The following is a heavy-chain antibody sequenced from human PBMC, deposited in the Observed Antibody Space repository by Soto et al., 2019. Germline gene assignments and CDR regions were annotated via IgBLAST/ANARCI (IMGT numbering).Heavy chain of an antibody. CDR3: AKSNLYCSSSSCYDY. V-gene: IGHV3-23*01. D-gene: IGHD2-2*01. CDR1: GFTFSSHA. J-gene: IGHJ4*02. CDR2: ISGSGVIT. Sequence: EVQLLESGGGLVQPGGSLRLSCAASGFTFSSHAMSWVRQAPGKGLEWVSLISGSGVITYSADSVKGRFTISRDNSKNMLYLQMNSLRVEDTAVYYCAKSNLYCSSSSCYDYWGQGTLVTVSS.